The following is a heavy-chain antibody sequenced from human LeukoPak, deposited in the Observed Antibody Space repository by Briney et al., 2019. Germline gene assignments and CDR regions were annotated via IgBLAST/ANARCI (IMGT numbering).Heavy chain of an antibody. D-gene: IGHD1-26*01. CDR1: GFTFNSYN. J-gene: IGHJ6*03. CDR3: ARDPYSGNYGTYYYYMDV. Sequence: GGSLRLSCAASGFTFNSYNMNWVRQAPGKGLEWVSSITSSSTYMYYADSVKGRFTISRDNARNSLYLQMDSLGPEDTAVYYCARDPYSGNYGTYYYYMDVWGKGTTVTISS. CDR2: ITSSSTYM. V-gene: IGHV3-21*01.